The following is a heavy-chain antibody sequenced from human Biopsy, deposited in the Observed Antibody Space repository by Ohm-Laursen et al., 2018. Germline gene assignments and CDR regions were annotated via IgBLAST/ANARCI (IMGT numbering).Heavy chain of an antibody. V-gene: IGHV1-46*01. CDR2: INPSGSTT. J-gene: IGHJ4*02. D-gene: IGHD6-19*01. CDR1: GYSFTSYY. CDR3: ARNTGWYGDLYYFDY. Sequence: SVKVSCNASGYSFTSYYMHWVRQAPGQGLEWMGMINPSGSTTSYPQIFQGRVTMTRDTSKSTVYVELSSLRSADTAVYFCARNTGWYGDLYYFDYWGQGTLVTVSS.